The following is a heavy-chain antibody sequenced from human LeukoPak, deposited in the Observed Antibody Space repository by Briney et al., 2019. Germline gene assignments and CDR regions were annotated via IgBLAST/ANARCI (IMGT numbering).Heavy chain of an antibody. CDR2: INHSGST. J-gene: IGHJ6*04. Sequence: SETLSLTCAVYGGSFSGYYWSWIRQPPGKGLEWIGEINHSGSTNYNPSLKSRVTISVDTSKNQFSLKLSSVTTADTAVYYCARPDIVVVGGMDVWGKGTTVTVSS. CDR1: GGSFSGYY. CDR3: ARPDIVVVGGMDV. V-gene: IGHV4-34*01. D-gene: IGHD2-2*01.